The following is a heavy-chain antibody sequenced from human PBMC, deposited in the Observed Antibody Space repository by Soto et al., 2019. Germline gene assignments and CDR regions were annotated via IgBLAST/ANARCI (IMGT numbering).Heavy chain of an antibody. D-gene: IGHD6-13*01. CDR2: IIPIFGTA. CDR3: ARALRAAGGLGYFDY. J-gene: IGHJ4*02. V-gene: IGHV1-69*12. CDR1: GGTFSSYA. Sequence: QVQLVQSGAEVKKPGSSVKVSCKASGGTFSSYAISWVRQAPGQGLEWMGGIIPIFGTANYAQKFQGRVTIXXDXSXXPAYMELSSLRSEDTAVYYCARALRAAGGLGYFDYWGQGTLVTVSS.